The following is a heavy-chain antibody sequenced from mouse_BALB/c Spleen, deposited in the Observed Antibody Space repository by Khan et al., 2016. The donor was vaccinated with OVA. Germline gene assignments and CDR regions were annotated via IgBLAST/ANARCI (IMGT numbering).Heavy chain of an antibody. CDR3: AREGNHWYFDV. D-gene: IGHD2-1*01. CDR1: GYTFSSYW. Sequence: QVQLQQSGAELMKPGASVKISCKATGYTFSSYWIEWVKQRPGHGLEWIGEILPGSGNTNCTENFKGKATFTADTSSNTAYMQLSSLTSEDSAVYYCAREGNHWYFDVWGAGTTVTVSS. V-gene: IGHV1-9*01. CDR2: ILPGSGNT. J-gene: IGHJ1*01.